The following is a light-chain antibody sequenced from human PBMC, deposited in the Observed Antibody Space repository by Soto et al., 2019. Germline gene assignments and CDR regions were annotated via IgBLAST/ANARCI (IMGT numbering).Light chain of an antibody. CDR3: QQYNNWPPVT. CDR2: GAS. CDR1: QSISSN. J-gene: IGKJ4*01. Sequence: IVMTQSPATLSVSPGERATLSCKASQSISSNVAWYQQKPGQAPRLLIYGASTRATGIPARFSGSGSGTDFTLTISSLQFEDFAVYFCQQYNNWPPVTFGGGTKVEIK. V-gene: IGKV3-15*01.